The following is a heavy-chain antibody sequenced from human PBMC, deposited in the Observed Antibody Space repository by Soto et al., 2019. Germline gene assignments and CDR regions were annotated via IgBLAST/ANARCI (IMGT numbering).Heavy chain of an antibody. CDR1: NGSVSSGTYS. CDR2: IYYSGTT. J-gene: IGHJ6*02. Sequence: LSLTCTVSNGSVSSGTYSWSWVRQPPGKGLEWIGYIYYSGTTYYTPSLKSRLTMSMDRANDHFSLNLTSVTAADTAVYFCARGHYYYGMDVWGQGITVTVSS. CDR3: ARGHYYYGMDV. V-gene: IGHV4-30-2*01.